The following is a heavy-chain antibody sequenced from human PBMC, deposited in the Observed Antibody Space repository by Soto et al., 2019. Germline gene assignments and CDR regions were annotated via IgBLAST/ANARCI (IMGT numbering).Heavy chain of an antibody. CDR1: GGAIGGYY. D-gene: IGHD6-19*01. Sequence: SETLSLTCSLSGGAIGGYYLSWMRQPPGKALECIGYVSYSGSTDYHPSLKSRVSISIDTSKNQFSLKMISVTAADTAVYYCARHGSDSGWFFFDPWGQGALVTVYS. J-gene: IGHJ5*02. CDR3: ARHGSDSGWFFFDP. CDR2: VSYSGST. V-gene: IGHV4-59*08.